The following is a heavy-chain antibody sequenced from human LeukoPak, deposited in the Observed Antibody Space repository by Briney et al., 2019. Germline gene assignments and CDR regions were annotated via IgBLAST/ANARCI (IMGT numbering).Heavy chain of an antibody. CDR3: ARGHSEAYYDILTALIFFDC. J-gene: IGHJ4*02. V-gene: IGHV3-48*03. Sequence: PGGSLRLSCAASGFTFSSYEMNWVRQAPGKGLEWISYIGSGGSTIYNADSVKGRFTISRDNAKNSLYLQMNSLRAEDTAFYYCARGHSEAYYDILTALIFFDCWGQGTLVTVSS. CDR2: IGSGGSTI. D-gene: IGHD3-9*01. CDR1: GFTFSSYE.